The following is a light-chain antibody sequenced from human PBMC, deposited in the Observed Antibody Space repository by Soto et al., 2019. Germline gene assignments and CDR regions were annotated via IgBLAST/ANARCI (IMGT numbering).Light chain of an antibody. CDR3: GSYAGSNIWV. J-gene: IGLJ1*01. V-gene: IGLV2-8*01. CDR1: SSDIGSYKY. CDR2: EVS. Sequence: QSALTQPPSAYGSPGRSVTISCTGTSSDIGSYKYVSWYQQHPGKAPQVMIYEVSKRPSGVPDRFSGSKYGNTASLNVSGLQAEDEADYYCGSYAGSNIWVFGTGTKVTVL.